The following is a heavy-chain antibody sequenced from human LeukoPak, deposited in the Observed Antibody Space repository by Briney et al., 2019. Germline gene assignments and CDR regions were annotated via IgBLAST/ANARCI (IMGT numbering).Heavy chain of an antibody. CDR3: AKRGGTESFYYYYYMDV. D-gene: IGHD2-15*01. Sequence: GGSLRLSCAASGFTFSSYDMTWVRQTPGKGLEWVALISRSCGTTYYADSVKGRFTISRANSKNTLYLQMNSLRAEDTAEYYCAKRGGTESFYYYYYMDVWGEGTTVTVSS. CDR1: GFTFSSYD. J-gene: IGHJ6*03. V-gene: IGHV3-23*01. CDR2: ISRSCGTT.